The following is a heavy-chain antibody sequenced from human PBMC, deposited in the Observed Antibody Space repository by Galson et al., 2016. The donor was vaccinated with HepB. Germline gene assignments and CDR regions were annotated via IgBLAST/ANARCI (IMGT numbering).Heavy chain of an antibody. CDR2: IYYSGST. V-gene: IGHV4-39*01. J-gene: IGHJ4*02. D-gene: IGHD2-2*02. CDR3: ARQPYCSSTSCYTYYFDS. Sequence: SETLSLTCTVSGGSISSSSYYWGWIRQPPGKGLEWIGSIYYSGSTYYNPSLKSRVTISVDTSKNQFSLKLSSVTAADTAVYYCARQPYCSSTSCYTYYFDSWGQGTLVTVSS. CDR1: GGSISSSSYY.